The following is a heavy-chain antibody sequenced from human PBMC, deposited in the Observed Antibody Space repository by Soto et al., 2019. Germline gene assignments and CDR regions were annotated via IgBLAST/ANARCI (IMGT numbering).Heavy chain of an antibody. CDR1: GDSVSSNSAA. Sequence: SQTLSLTCAISGDSVSSNSAAWNWIRQSPSRGLEWLGRTYYRSKWYNDYAVSVKSRITINPDTSKNQFSLQLNSVTPEDAAVYYCAREAPYSSSWFDAFDIWGQGTMVTVSS. CDR3: AREAPYSSSWFDAFDI. J-gene: IGHJ3*02. D-gene: IGHD6-13*01. CDR2: TYYRSKWYN. V-gene: IGHV6-1*01.